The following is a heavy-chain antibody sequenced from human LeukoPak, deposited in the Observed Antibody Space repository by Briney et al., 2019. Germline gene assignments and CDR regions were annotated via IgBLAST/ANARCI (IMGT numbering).Heavy chain of an antibody. CDR1: GYSISSGYY. CDR3: ARLREVVPAAMTY. J-gene: IGHJ4*02. Sequence: SETLSLTCTVSGYSISSGYYWGWIRQPPGKGLEWIGSIYHSGSTYYNPSLKSRVTISVDTSKNQFSLKLSSVTAADTAVYYCARLREVVPAAMTYWGQGTLVTVSS. CDR2: IYHSGST. V-gene: IGHV4-38-2*02. D-gene: IGHD2-2*01.